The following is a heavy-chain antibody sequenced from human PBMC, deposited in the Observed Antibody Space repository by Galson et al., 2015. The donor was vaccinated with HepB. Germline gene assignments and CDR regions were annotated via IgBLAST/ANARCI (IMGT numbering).Heavy chain of an antibody. CDR1: GYTFTGYY. D-gene: IGHD5-12*01. CDR3: ATNVGIVAGDAFDI. V-gene: IGHV1-2*04. J-gene: IGHJ3*02. CDR2: INPNSGGT. Sequence: SVKVSCKASGYTFTGYYMHWVRQAPGQGLEWMGWINPNSGGTNYAQKFQGWVTMTRDTSISTAYMELSRLRSDDTAVYYCATNVGIVAGDAFDIWGQGTMVTVSS.